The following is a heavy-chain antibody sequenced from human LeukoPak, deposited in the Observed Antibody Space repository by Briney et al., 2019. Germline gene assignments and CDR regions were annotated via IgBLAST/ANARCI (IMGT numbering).Heavy chain of an antibody. CDR3: ARLYYYGSGSLFDP. V-gene: IGHV4-59*08. D-gene: IGHD3-10*01. CDR1: GGSISSYY. Sequence: SETLSLTCTVSGGSISSYYWSWIRQPPGKGLEWIGYIYYSGTTNYNPSLKSRVTISVDTSKNQFSLKLSSVTAADTAVYYCARLYYYGSGSLFDPWGQGTLVTVSS. CDR2: IYYSGTT. J-gene: IGHJ5*02.